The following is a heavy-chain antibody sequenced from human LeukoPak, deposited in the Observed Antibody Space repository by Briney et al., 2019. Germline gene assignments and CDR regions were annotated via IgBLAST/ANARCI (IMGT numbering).Heavy chain of an antibody. D-gene: IGHD3-22*01. Sequence: PGGSLRLSCVASGFTFSSQWMSWVRQAPGKGLEWVANLNEDGSAKYYVDSVKGRFTISRDNAKESLYLQMNSLRAEDTAVYYCAKDSGPYTSGYYGHWGQGTLVTVSS. J-gene: IGHJ4*02. CDR2: LNEDGSAK. V-gene: IGHV3-7*05. CDR1: GFTFSSQW. CDR3: AKDSGPYTSGYYGH.